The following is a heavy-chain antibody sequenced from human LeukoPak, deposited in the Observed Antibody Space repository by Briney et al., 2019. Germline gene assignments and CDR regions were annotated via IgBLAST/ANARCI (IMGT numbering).Heavy chain of an antibody. D-gene: IGHD3-10*01. V-gene: IGHV3-30*04. CDR3: ARVSKPGWFDYYYMDV. Sequence: GGSLRLSCAASGFTFNSYAMKWVRQAPGKGLEWLAVVLSDGSDQYYGDSVQGRFTVSRDNTKNTLYLQMDNLRFEDTAVYYCARVSKPGWFDYYYMDVWGKGTTVIVSS. J-gene: IGHJ6*03. CDR2: VLSDGSDQ. CDR1: GFTFNSYA.